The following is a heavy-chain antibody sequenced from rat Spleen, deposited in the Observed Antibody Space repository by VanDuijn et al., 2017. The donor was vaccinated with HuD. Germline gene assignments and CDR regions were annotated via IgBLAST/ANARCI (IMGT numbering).Heavy chain of an antibody. D-gene: IGHD1-12*01. Sequence: QVQLKESGPGLVQPLQTLSLTCAVSGFSLTTNTVHWVRQPPGKGLEWMGGIWCDGYTNYNSALKSRLTINRDTSKSQVFLKMTSLQTDDPAIYFCTTDVYYWGQGVMVTVSS. V-gene: IGHV2-1*01. CDR3: TTDVYY. CDR2: IWCDGYT. J-gene: IGHJ2*01. CDR1: GFSLTTNT.